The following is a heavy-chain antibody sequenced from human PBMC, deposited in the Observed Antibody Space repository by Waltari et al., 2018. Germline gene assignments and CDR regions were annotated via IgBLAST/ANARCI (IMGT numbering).Heavy chain of an antibody. Sequence: EVQLVESGGGLVQPGGSLRLSCAASGFTFSDHYMDWVRQAPGKGLEWVGRIRKRASSYSTEYAASVKGRFTISREDSENSLYLQMNSLKTEDTAVYYCARVMMLPGTFSFDCWGQGTLVTVSS. D-gene: IGHD3-16*01. V-gene: IGHV3-72*01. CDR3: ARVMMLPGTFSFDC. J-gene: IGHJ4*02. CDR1: GFTFSDHY. CDR2: IRKRASSYST.